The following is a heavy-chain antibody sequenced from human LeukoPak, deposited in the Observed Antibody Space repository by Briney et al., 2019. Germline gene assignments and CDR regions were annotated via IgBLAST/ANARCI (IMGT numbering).Heavy chain of an antibody. D-gene: IGHD3-3*01. Sequence: ASVKVPCKASGYTFTGYYMHWVRQAPGQGLEWMGRINPNSGGTNYAQKFQGRVTMTRDTSISTAYMELSRLRSDDTAVYYCAREMGSITIFGVVIIFGYWGQGTLVTVSS. J-gene: IGHJ4*02. CDR2: INPNSGGT. CDR1: GYTFTGYY. V-gene: IGHV1-2*06. CDR3: AREMGSITIFGVVIIFGY.